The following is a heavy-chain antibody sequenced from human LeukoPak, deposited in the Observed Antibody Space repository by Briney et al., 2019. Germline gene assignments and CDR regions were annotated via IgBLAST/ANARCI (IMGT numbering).Heavy chain of an antibody. J-gene: IGHJ1*01. CDR1: GFTISSFW. CDR2: IRYDAGTR. CDR3: AIIGTPGETEYYRL. D-gene: IGHD2-21*01. V-gene: IGHV3-7*01. Sequence: GGSLRLSCAASGFTISSFWMSWVRRAPGKGPEWLATIRYDAGTRYYADSMRGRFIISRDNAQNSLYLQINSLRAEDTAIYYCAIIGTPGETEYYRLWGQGTRVTVSS.